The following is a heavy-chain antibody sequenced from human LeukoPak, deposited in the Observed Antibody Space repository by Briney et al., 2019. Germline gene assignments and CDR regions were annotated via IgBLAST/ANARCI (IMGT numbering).Heavy chain of an antibody. V-gene: IGHV3-21*04. D-gene: IGHD6-13*01. J-gene: IGHJ4*02. CDR1: GFTFSSDT. CDR2: ISSSSSNT. Sequence: GGSLRLSCAASGFTFSSDTMNWVRQAPGQGLEWVSSISSSSSNTHYADSVKGRFTISRDNAKNSLYLQMCSLRAEDTAMYYCARAGQLNYWGQGTLVTVSS. CDR3: ARAGQLNY.